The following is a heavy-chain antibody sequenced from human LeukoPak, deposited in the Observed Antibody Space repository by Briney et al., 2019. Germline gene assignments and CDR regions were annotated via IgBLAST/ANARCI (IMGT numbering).Heavy chain of an antibody. D-gene: IGHD1-20*01. CDR3: AGRITGTTASYYYYYGMDV. CDR1: GGSISSGGYY. J-gene: IGHJ6*02. Sequence: TLSLTCTVSGGSISSGGYYWSWIRQHPGKGLEWIGYIYYSGSTYYNPSLKSRVTISVDTSKNQFSLKLSSVTAADTAVYYCAGRITGTTASYYYYYGMDVWGQGTTVTVSS. CDR2: IYYSGST. V-gene: IGHV4-31*03.